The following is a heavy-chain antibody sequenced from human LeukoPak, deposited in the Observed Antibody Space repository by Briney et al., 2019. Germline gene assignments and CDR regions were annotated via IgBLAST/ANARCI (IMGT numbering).Heavy chain of an antibody. J-gene: IGHJ4*02. CDR3: ARSIVVVPAAVEGEFDY. D-gene: IGHD2-2*01. V-gene: IGHV1-3*01. CDR1: GYTFASYA. Sequence: ASVKVSCKASGYTFASYAMHWVRQAPGHRLEWMGWINAGNGNTKYSQKSQGRVTITRDTSASTAYMELSSLRSEDTAVYYCARSIVVVPAAVEGEFDYWGQGTLVTVSS. CDR2: INAGNGNT.